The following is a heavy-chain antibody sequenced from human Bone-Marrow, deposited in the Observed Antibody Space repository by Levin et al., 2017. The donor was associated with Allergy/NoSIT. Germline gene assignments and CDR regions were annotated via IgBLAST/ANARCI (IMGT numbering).Heavy chain of an antibody. D-gene: IGHD5-18*01. CDR1: GFTFSSYA. V-gene: IGHV3-23*01. Sequence: GGSLRLSCAASGFTFSSYAMSWVRQAPGKGLEWVSAISGSGGSTYYADSVKGRFTISRDNSKNTLYLQMNSLRAEDTAVYYCAKDLSSSPRIQLWSTPFDYWGQGTLVTVSS. CDR3: AKDLSSSPRIQLWSTPFDY. CDR2: ISGSGGST. J-gene: IGHJ4*02.